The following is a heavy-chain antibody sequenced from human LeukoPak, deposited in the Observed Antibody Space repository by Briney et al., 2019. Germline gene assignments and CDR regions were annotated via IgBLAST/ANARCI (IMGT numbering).Heavy chain of an antibody. J-gene: IGHJ4*02. CDR1: GYTFTGYY. D-gene: IGHD5-12*01. V-gene: IGHV1-2*02. CDR2: INPNSGGT. Sequence: ASVKVSCKASGYTFTGYYMHWVRQAPGQGLEWMGWINPNSGGTNYAQKFQGRVTMTRDTSISTAYMELSRLRSDDTAVYYCARGRVSRDGYAHFDYWGQGTLVTVSS. CDR3: ARGRVSRDGYAHFDY.